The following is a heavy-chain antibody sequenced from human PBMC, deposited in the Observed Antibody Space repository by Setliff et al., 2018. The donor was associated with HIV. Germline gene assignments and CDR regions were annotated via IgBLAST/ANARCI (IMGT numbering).Heavy chain of an antibody. CDR3: AKELDCGGDCFAYFDS. J-gene: IGHJ4*02. CDR1: GFTFDDYT. V-gene: IGHV3-43D*04. D-gene: IGHD2-21*02. CDR2: VHWDGSRT. Sequence: GGSLRLSCAASGFTFDDYTMHWVRQAPGRRPEWVSLVHWDGSRTYYADSVKGRFTISRDNRKNSLYLQMNSLTDEDTAWYYCAKELDCGGDCFAYFDSWGQGTLVTVSS.